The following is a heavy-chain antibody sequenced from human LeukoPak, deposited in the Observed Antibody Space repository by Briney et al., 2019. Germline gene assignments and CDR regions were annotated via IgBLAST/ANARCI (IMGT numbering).Heavy chain of an antibody. CDR2: IYYSGST. CDR3: ARRYSSGWPFDY. CDR1: GGSISSYY. J-gene: IGHJ4*02. Sequence: SETLSLTCTVSGGSISSYYWSWIRQPPGKGLEWIGYIYYSGSTNYNPSLKSRVTISVDTSKNQFSLKLSSVTAADTAVYYCARRYSSGWPFDYWGQGTLVTVSS. D-gene: IGHD6-19*01. V-gene: IGHV4-59*08.